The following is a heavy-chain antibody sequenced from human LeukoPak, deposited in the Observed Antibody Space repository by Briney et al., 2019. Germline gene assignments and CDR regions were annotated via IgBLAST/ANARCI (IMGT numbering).Heavy chain of an antibody. CDR2: INSDGSST. D-gene: IGHD7-27*01. Sequence: GGSLRLSCAASGFTFSSYWMHWVRQAPGKGLVWVSRINSDGSSTNYADSVKGRFTISRDNAKNSLYLQMNSLRAEDTAVYYCAALLGGPHPGYWGQGTLVTVSS. CDR3: AALLGGPHPGY. J-gene: IGHJ4*02. CDR1: GFTFSSYW. V-gene: IGHV3-74*01.